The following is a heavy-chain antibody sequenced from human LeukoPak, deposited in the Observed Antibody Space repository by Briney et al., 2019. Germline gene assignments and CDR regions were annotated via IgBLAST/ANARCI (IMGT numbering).Heavy chain of an antibody. CDR2: IRHDGNDK. D-gene: IGHD3-10*01. CDR1: GFTFSSYA. Sequence: GGSLRLSCAASGFTFSSYAMSWVRQAPGKGLEWVAFIRHDGNDKFYADSVKGRFIISRDNSKNTVYLQMNSLRVEDTAVYYCAKEGRGNWFDPWGQGTLVTVSS. CDR3: AKEGRGNWFDP. V-gene: IGHV3-30*02. J-gene: IGHJ5*02.